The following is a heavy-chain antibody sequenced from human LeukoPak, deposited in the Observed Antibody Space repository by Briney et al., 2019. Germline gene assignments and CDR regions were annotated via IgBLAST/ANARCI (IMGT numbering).Heavy chain of an antibody. Sequence: GGSLRFSCAASGFTFSSYSMNRVRQAPGKGLEWVSSISSSSSYIYYADSVKGRFTISRDNAKNSLYLQMNSLRAEDTAVYYCARDHYYGSGSYVLDYWGQGTLVTVSS. D-gene: IGHD3-10*01. J-gene: IGHJ4*02. V-gene: IGHV3-21*01. CDR2: ISSSSSYI. CDR1: GFTFSSYS. CDR3: ARDHYYGSGSYVLDY.